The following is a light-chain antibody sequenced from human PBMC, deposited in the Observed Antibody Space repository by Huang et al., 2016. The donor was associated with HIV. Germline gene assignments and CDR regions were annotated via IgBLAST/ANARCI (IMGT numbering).Light chain of an antibody. CDR1: QDISNH. CDR3: QQLNSYP. V-gene: IGKV1-9*01. J-gene: IGKJ4*01. Sequence: IQLTQSPSSLSASVGDRVTITCRASQDISNHLAWYQQKPRKAPKVLIYEVSTLQTGVPIRFSGSGSGTEFTLTIHKLQPEDFATYYCQQLNSYPFGGGTTVEIK. CDR2: EVS.